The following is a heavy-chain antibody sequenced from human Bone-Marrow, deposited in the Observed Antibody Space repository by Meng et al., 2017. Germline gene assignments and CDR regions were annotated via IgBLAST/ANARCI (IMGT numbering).Heavy chain of an antibody. Sequence: QVQIQQWGAGRLTPSETLSLTCAVYGGSFSGYYWSWIRQPPGKGLEWIGEINHSGSSNYTPSLKSRVTLSVDTSKNQLSLNLTSVTAADTAVYYCAREGDGGYNWFDPWGQGTLVTVSS. V-gene: IGHV4-34*01. CDR3: AREGDGGYNWFDP. D-gene: IGHD3-16*01. CDR2: INHSGSS. J-gene: IGHJ5*02. CDR1: GGSFSGYY.